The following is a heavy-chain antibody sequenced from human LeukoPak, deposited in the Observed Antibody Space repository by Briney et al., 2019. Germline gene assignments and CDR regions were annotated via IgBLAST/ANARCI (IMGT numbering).Heavy chain of an antibody. CDR3: ARLLPASRHYFDY. CDR1: GLTVSSGY. CDR2: IYGAGAT. V-gene: IGHV3-53*01. Sequence: GGSLRLSCAAYGLTVSSGYLAWVRQAGGRGLEWISVIYGAGATYYADSVQGRFTISRDTYSNALYLQMNSLRVEDTAVYHCARLLPASRHYFDYWGQGTLVTVSS. J-gene: IGHJ4*02. D-gene: IGHD2-15*01.